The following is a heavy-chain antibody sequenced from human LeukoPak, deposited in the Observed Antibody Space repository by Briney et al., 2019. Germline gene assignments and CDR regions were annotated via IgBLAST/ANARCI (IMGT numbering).Heavy chain of an antibody. CDR2: ISWNSGSI. Sequence: PGRSLRLSCAASGFTFDDYAMPWVRQAPGKGLEWVSGISWNSGSIGYADSVKGRFTISRDNAKNSLYLQMNSLRAEDTALYYCAKDGASGSYWRYFDYWGQGTLVTVSS. CDR1: GFTFDDYA. J-gene: IGHJ4*02. V-gene: IGHV3-9*01. CDR3: AKDGASGSYWRYFDY. D-gene: IGHD1-26*01.